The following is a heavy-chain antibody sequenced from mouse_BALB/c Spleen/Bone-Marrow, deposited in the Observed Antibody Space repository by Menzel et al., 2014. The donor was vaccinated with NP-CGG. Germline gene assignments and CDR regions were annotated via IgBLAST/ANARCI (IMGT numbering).Heavy chain of an antibody. CDR3: ARYENVGIYWYLYV. V-gene: IGHV7-3*02. CDR2: IRNKAKGYTT. CDR1: GFTFTDYY. Sequence: EANAVESGGGSVQPGGSLRLSCATSGFTFTDYYMSWVRQPPGKALEWLGFIRNKAKGYTTDYSASVKGRFTISRDNSQRVLYLQMNTLRAEDSATYYCARYENVGIYWYLYVWGDGTTVIISS. J-gene: IGHJ1*01.